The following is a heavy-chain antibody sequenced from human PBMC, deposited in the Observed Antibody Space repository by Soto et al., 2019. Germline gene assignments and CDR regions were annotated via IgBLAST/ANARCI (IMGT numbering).Heavy chain of an antibody. V-gene: IGHV4-34*01. CDR2: INHSGGT. Sequence: QVQLQQWGAGLLKPSETLSLTCAVYGGSFSYDYWTWIRQSPGKGLEWMGEINHSGGTNYNPSLKSRVTISEDTSKNQFSLRLNSVTAADTAVYYCARGSWAVRFEYWGQGALVTVSS. J-gene: IGHJ4*02. D-gene: IGHD3-16*01. CDR3: ARGSWAVRFEY. CDR1: GGSFSYDY.